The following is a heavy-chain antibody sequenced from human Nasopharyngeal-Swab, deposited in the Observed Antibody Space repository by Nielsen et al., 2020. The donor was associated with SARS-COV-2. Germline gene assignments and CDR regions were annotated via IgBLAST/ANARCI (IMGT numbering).Heavy chain of an antibody. V-gene: IGHV3-33*01. J-gene: IGHJ4*02. D-gene: IGHD1-14*01. CDR3: ARDVNLPNPPSAPGY. CDR1: GFTFSSYG. CDR2: IWYDGSNK. Sequence: GGFLRLSCAASGFTFSSYGMHWVRQAPGKGLEWVAVIWYDGSNKYYADSVKGRFTISRDNSKNTLYLQMNSLRAEDTAVYYCARDVNLPNPPSAPGYWGQGTLVTVSS.